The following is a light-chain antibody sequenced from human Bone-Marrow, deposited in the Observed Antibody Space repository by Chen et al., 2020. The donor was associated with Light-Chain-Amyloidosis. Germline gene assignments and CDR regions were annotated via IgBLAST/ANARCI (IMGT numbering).Light chain of an antibody. CDR1: QTISSNC. J-gene: IGKJ4*01. V-gene: IGKV3-20*01. CDR2: GST. Sequence: EIVLTQSPGPLSLSPGEGANLSCRASQTISSNCLTWYPQKFGQAPRLLIYGSTSMTAGSQDRFTGRGSGSDMTLTINRLESEDFAMYDCQQYGTSPLTFVGGTEVEI. CDR3: QQYGTSPLT.